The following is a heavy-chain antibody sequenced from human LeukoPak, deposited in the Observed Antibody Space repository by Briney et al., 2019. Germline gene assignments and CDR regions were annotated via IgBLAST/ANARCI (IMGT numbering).Heavy chain of an antibody. D-gene: IGHD5-24*01. J-gene: IGHJ4*02. V-gene: IGHV1-46*01. CDR3: AIVEMGTTMRFGFVY. Sequence: ASVKVSCKASGYTFTSYYMHWVRQAPGQGLEWMGIINPSGGSTSYAQKFQGRVTMTRDTSTSTVYMELSSLISEGTAVYYCAIVEMGTTMRFGFVYWGQGTLVTVSS. CDR2: INPSGGST. CDR1: GYTFTSYY.